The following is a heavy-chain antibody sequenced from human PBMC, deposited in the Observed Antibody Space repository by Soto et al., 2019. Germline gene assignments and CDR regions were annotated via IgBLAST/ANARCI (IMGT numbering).Heavy chain of an antibody. Sequence: EVQLLESGGGLVQPGGSLRLSCVASGFTFINNAMSWVRQAPGKGLEWVSSVTGTGGTTYYSDSVKGRFTISRDNSKNTVFLQMNSLRVEDTAMYYCVNPASGFVYHAFEIWGQGTMVTVSS. CDR3: VNPASGFVYHAFEI. D-gene: IGHD3-22*01. V-gene: IGHV3-23*01. CDR2: VTGTGGTT. J-gene: IGHJ3*02. CDR1: GFTFINNA.